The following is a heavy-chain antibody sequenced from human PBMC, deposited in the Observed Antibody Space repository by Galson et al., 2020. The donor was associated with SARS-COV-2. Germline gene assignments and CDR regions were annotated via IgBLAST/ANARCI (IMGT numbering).Heavy chain of an antibody. Sequence: ASVKVSCKASGYTFTSYDINWVRQATGQGLEWMGWMNPNSGNTGYAQKFQGRVTMTRNTSISTAYMELSSLRSEDTAVYYCARFINANYDFWSGYYFYYYYGMDVWGQGTTVTVSS. D-gene: IGHD3-3*01. CDR3: ARFINANYDFWSGYYFYYYYGMDV. CDR1: GYTFTSYD. CDR2: MNPNSGNT. J-gene: IGHJ6*02. V-gene: IGHV1-8*01.